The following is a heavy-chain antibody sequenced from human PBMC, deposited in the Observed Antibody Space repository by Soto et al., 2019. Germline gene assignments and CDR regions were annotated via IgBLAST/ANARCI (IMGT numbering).Heavy chain of an antibody. V-gene: IGHV3-49*03. Sequence: LRLSCTTSGFTFGAYALSWFRQAPGKGLEWVGLSRSKGYGGTTEFAASVRGRFTISRDDSNSIAYLQMNSLKTEDTAVYYCTRGMYTAYETAPLFFDFWGQGTLVTVSS. CDR3: TRGMYTAYETAPLFFDF. D-gene: IGHD5-12*01. CDR2: SRSKGYGGTT. CDR1: GFTFGAYA. J-gene: IGHJ4*02.